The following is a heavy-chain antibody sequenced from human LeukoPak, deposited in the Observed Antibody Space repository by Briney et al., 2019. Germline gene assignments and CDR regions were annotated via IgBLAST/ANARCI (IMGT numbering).Heavy chain of an antibody. CDR3: ARDRYSSK. CDR2: IKEDGSEK. CDR1: GFTFSSYW. V-gene: IGHV3-7*01. Sequence: GSLRLSCLASGFTFSSYWMTWVRPAPGKGLEWVANIKEDGSEKYYVDSVKGRFSISRDNAKNSLFLQMNSPRAEDTAVYYCARDRYSSKWGQGTLVTVSS. D-gene: IGHD6-19*01. J-gene: IGHJ1*01.